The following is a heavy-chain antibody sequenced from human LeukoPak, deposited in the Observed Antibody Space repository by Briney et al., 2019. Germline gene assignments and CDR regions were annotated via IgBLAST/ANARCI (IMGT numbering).Heavy chain of an antibody. D-gene: IGHD3-22*01. V-gene: IGHV4-34*01. J-gene: IGHJ3*02. CDR2: INHSGST. CDR1: GGSFSGYY. CDR3: ARGNHYYDSSGYYRDAFDI. Sequence: SETLSLTCAVYGGSFSGYYWSWIRQPPGKGLEWIGEINHSGSTNYNPSLKSRVTISVDTSKNQFSLKLSSVTAADTAVYYCARGNHYYDSSGYYRDAFDIWGQGTMVTVPS.